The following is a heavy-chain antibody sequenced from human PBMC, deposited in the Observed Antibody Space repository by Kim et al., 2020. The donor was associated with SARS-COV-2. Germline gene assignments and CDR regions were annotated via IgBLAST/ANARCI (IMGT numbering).Heavy chain of an antibody. CDR3: AGGFGDYGLDY. Sequence: KNYADSVKGRFTISRDNSKNTLYLQMNSLRVEDKAVYYCAGGFGDYGLDYWGQGTLVTVSS. D-gene: IGHD4-17*01. V-gene: IGHV3-33*01. CDR2: K. J-gene: IGHJ4*02.